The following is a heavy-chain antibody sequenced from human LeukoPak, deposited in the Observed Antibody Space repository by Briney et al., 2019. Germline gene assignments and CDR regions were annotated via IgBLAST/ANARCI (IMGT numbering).Heavy chain of an antibody. Sequence: GGSLRLSCAASGFTVSSNYMSWVRQAPGKGLEWVSVIYSGGSTYYADSVKGRFTISRDNSKSTLYLQMNSLRAEDTAVYFCAKDRHGDYSFDFWGQGTLVTVSS. CDR3: AKDRHGDYSFDF. CDR1: GFTVSSNY. J-gene: IGHJ4*02. V-gene: IGHV3-53*01. D-gene: IGHD4-17*01. CDR2: IYSGGST.